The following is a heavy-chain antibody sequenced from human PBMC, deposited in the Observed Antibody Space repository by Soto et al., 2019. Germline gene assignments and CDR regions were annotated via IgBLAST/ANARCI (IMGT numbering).Heavy chain of an antibody. Sequence: EVQLVESGGGLVKPGGSLRLSCAASGFSFSVYRMTWVRQAPGRGLEWVSSISKSGSHIYYADSLRGRFTTSRDNAQKSLDLQMDSLRVEDTAVYFCARDAEFGRNYYFGMDVWGQGTTVTVSS. D-gene: IGHD3-10*01. V-gene: IGHV3-21*01. CDR3: ARDAEFGRNYYFGMDV. CDR2: ISKSGSHI. J-gene: IGHJ6*02. CDR1: GFSFSVYR.